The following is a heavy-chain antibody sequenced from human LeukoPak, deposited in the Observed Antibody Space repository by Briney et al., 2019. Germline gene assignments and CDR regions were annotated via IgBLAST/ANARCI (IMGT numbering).Heavy chain of an antibody. V-gene: IGHV3-23*01. D-gene: IGHD3-16*01. CDR3: VKLGALIKNGMDV. J-gene: IGHJ6*02. Sequence: PGGSLRLSCAASGFTFSSYGMSWVRQAPGKGLVWVSDISGSGRATNYADSVKGRFTVSRDRSKNTVDLQMDSLSAEDTAVYYCVKLGALIKNGMDVWGQGTTVTVSS. CDR2: ISGSGRAT. CDR1: GFTFSSYG.